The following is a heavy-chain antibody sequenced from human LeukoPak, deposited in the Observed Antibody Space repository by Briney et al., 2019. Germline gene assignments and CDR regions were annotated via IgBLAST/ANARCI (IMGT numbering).Heavy chain of an antibody. V-gene: IGHV1-18*01. CDR1: GYTFTSYG. CDR3: ARESSMAVAGGSDY. J-gene: IGHJ4*02. Sequence: ASVKVSCKASGYTFTSYGISWVRQAPGQGLEWMGWISAYSGYTNYGQKLQGRVTMTTDTSTSTAYMELRSLRSDDTAVYYCARESSMAVAGGSDYWGQGTLVTVSS. D-gene: IGHD6-19*01. CDR2: ISAYSGYT.